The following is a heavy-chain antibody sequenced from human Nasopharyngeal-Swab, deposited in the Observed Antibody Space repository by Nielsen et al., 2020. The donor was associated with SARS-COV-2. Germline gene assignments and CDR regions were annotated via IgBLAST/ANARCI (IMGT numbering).Heavy chain of an antibody. CDR3: ARTPGNYHYYMDV. CDR1: GFTFSSYS. J-gene: IGHJ6*03. CDR2: ISSSSSFI. V-gene: IGHV3-21*01. Sequence: GESLKISCAASGFTFSSYSMNWVRQAPGKGLEWVSSISSSSSFIYYADSVKGRFTISRDNAKNSLYLQMNSLRGEDTAVYYCARTPGNYHYYMDVWGKGTTVNVSS.